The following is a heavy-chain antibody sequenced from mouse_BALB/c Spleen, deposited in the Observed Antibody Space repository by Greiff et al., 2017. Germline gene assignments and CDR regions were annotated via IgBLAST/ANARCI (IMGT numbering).Heavy chain of an antibody. CDR2: INSNGGST. CDR3: ARHKKDTAFDY. J-gene: IGHJ2*01. Sequence: EVMLVESGGGLVKLGGSLKLSCAASGFTFSSYYMSWVRQTPEKRLELVAAINSNGGSTYYPDTVKGRFTISRDNAKNTLYLQMSSLKSEDTALYYCARHKKDTAFDYWGQGTTLTVSS. D-gene: IGHD1-2*01. V-gene: IGHV5-6-2*01. CDR1: GFTFSSYY.